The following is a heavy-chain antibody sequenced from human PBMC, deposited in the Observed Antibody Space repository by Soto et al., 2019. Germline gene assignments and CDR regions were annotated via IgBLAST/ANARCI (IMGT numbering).Heavy chain of an antibody. Sequence: PGGSLRLSCAASGFTVSSNYMTWVRQAPGKGLEGVAVINSDGNPYYADSVKGRFTISRDNSKNTLSLQMNSLRAEDTAVYFCARDWRRYAAAPFFFGLDVWGLGTTVTVSS. D-gene: IGHD2-15*01. CDR3: ARDWRRYAAAPFFFGLDV. V-gene: IGHV3-66*01. CDR1: GFTVSSNY. CDR2: INSDGNP. J-gene: IGHJ6*02.